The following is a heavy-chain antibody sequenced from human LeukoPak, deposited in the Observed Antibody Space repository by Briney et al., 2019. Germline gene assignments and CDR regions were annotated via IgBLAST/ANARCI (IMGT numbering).Heavy chain of an antibody. D-gene: IGHD3-22*01. J-gene: IGHJ4*02. CDR3: ARYTSSYYYDFDN. CDR1: GGSISSGGHY. V-gene: IGHV4-31*03. Sequence: SQTLSLTCTVSGGSISSGGHYWSWIRQHPGKGLEWIGYIYYSGSTYYNPSLKSRVTISVDTSKNQFSLKLSSVTAADTAVYYCARYTSSYYYDFDNWGQGTLVTVSS. CDR2: IYYSGST.